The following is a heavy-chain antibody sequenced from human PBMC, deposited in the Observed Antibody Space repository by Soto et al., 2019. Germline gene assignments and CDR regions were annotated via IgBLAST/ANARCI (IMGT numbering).Heavy chain of an antibody. V-gene: IGHV3-23*01. CDR2: ISDSGDRT. Sequence: WGSLRLSCAVSGFTFSNYAMSWVRQAPGKGLEWVSAISDSGDRTYNADSVKGRFTISRDNSKNTLYLQMNSLRAEDTAVYYCAKFLGGSPSYYFDCWGQGTLVTVSS. J-gene: IGHJ4*02. CDR1: GFTFSNYA. D-gene: IGHD3-10*01. CDR3: AKFLGGSPSYYFDC.